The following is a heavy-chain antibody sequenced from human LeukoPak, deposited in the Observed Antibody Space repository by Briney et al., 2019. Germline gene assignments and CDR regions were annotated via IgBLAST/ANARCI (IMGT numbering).Heavy chain of an antibody. V-gene: IGHV3-9*03. D-gene: IGHD3-3*01. Sequence: GGSLRLSCAASGFTFDDYAMHWVRQPPGKGLEWVSSISWNSDNVAYADSLKGRFAISRDNAKNSLYLQMNSLRPEDMALYYCARDNGGYYDSSRSQGYWGQGTLVTVSS. CDR2: ISWNSDNV. CDR1: GFTFDDYA. J-gene: IGHJ4*02. CDR3: ARDNGGYYDSSRSQGY.